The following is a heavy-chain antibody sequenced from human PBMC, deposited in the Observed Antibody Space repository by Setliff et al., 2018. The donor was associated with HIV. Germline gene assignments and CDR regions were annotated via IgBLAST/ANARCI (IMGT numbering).Heavy chain of an antibody. CDR1: DSGTYY. Sequence: SETLSLTCTVSDSGTYYWSWIRQPAGKGLELFGRVSSRGDTNYNPSLKSRVTMSVDTSKDQFPLKLTSVTASDTAVYYCARAAAGNTGPFDLWGQGSPVAVSS. V-gene: IGHV4-4*07. J-gene: IGHJ4*02. CDR3: ARAAAGNTGPFDL. CDR2: VSSRGDT. D-gene: IGHD4-17*01.